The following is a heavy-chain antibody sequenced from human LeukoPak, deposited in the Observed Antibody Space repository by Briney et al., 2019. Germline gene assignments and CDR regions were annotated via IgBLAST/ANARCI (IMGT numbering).Heavy chain of an antibody. Sequence: SETLSLTCAVSGDSINSGGYSWNWIRQPPGKGLEWIGYIYYSGITYYNPSLKSRISISVDMSKNQFSLKLSSVTAADTAVYYCARDSGTTGEVKFDPWGQGTLVTVSS. CDR2: IYYSGIT. J-gene: IGHJ5*02. D-gene: IGHD3-10*01. CDR3: ARDSGTTGEVKFDP. CDR1: GDSINSGGYS. V-gene: IGHV4-30-4*07.